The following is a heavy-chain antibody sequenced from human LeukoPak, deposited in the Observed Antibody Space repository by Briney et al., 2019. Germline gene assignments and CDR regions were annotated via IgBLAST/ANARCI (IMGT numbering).Heavy chain of an antibody. CDR3: ASVSVWELATHPGGSFDF. Sequence: SETLSLTCTVSGGSISGSGYYWSWIRQSPVKGLEWLGHIYHTGTTLYSPHLNNRLTISADSSRNQFSLTLNSVSAADTAVYYCASVSVWELATHPGGSFDFWGRGILVTVSS. CDR2: IYHTGTT. J-gene: IGHJ4*02. V-gene: IGHV4-30-4*01. CDR1: GGSISGSGYY. D-gene: IGHD1-26*01.